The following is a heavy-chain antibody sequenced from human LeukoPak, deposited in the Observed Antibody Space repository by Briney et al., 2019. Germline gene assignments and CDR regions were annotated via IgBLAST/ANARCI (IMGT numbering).Heavy chain of an antibody. Sequence: GGSLRLSCAASGFTFSSCAMHWVRQAPGKGLEWVAYIRYDGNNKNYADSVKGRFIISRDNFKDTLFLQMNSLRPEDTAVYYCTKGDDYGANTRLPKYNWFDPWGQGTLVTVSS. D-gene: IGHD4-23*01. V-gene: IGHV3-30*02. CDR3: TKGDDYGANTRLPKYNWFDP. CDR2: IRYDGNNK. J-gene: IGHJ5*02. CDR1: GFTFSSCA.